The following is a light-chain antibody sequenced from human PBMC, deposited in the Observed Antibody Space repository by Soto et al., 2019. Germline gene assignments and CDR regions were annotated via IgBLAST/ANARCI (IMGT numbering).Light chain of an antibody. V-gene: IGKV1-39*01. CDR3: QQSYSTPKT. Sequence: DIPMTQSPSSLSASVGDRVTITCRASQSISSYLNWYQQKPGKAPQVLISAASSLQSGVPSRFSGSGSGTDFTLTISSLQPEDFATYYCQQSYSTPKTFGQGTKLEIK. J-gene: IGKJ2*01. CDR2: AAS. CDR1: QSISSY.